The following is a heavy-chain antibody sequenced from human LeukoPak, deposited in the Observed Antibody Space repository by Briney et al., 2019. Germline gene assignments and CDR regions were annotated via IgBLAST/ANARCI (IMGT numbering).Heavy chain of an antibody. CDR3: ARDEVAGPFDY. CDR1: GFTLSTYW. CDR2: INQDESEK. D-gene: IGHD6-19*01. J-gene: IGHJ4*02. V-gene: IGHV3-7*01. Sequence: GGSLRLSCAASGFTLSTYWMSWVRQAPGKGLEWVANINQDESEKYYVDSVKGRFTISRDNAKNSLYLQMNSLRAEDTAVYYCARDEVAGPFDYWGQGTLVTVSS.